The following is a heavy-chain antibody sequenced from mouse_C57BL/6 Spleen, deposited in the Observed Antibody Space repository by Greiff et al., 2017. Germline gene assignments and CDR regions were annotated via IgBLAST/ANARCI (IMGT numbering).Heavy chain of an antibody. V-gene: IGHV5-4*03. CDR3: ARAELGRGYFDY. CDR1: GFTFSSYA. CDR2: ISDGGSYT. J-gene: IGHJ2*01. D-gene: IGHD4-1*01. Sequence: EVMLVESGGGLVKPGGSLKLSCAASGFTFSSYAMSWVRQTPEKRLEWVATISDGGSYTYYPDNVKGRFTISRDNAKNNLYLQMSHLKSEDTAMYYCARAELGRGYFDYWGQGTTLTVSS.